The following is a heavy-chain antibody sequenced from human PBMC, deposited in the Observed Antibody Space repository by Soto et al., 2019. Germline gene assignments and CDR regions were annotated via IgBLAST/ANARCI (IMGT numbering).Heavy chain of an antibody. J-gene: IGHJ4*02. CDR1: GGSISSSNW. D-gene: IGHD1-26*01. V-gene: IGHV4-4*02. CDR3: AGAVGVGATQILIDY. CDR2: IYHSGST. Sequence: QVQLQESGPGLVKPSGTLSLTCAVSGGSISSSNWWSWVRQPPGKRLEWIGEIYHSGSTNYNPSLKSRVTISVDKAKNQFSLKLSSVTAADTAVYYCAGAVGVGATQILIDYWGQGTLVTVSS.